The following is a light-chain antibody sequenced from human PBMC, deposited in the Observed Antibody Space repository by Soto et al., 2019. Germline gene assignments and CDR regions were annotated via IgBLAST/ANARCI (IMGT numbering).Light chain of an antibody. CDR3: QSYDSSLSVV. J-gene: IGLJ2*01. CDR2: GNI. Sequence: QSVLTQPPSVSGAPGQRVTISCTGSSSNIGAGYNVHWYQQLPGTAPKLLIYGNINRPSGVPDRFSGSKSGTSASLAITGLQAADEADYSCQSYDSSLSVVFGGGTKLTVL. V-gene: IGLV1-40*01. CDR1: SSNIGAGYN.